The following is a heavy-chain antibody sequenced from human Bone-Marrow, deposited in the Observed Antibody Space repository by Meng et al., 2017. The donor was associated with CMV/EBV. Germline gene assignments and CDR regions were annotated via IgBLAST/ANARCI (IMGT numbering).Heavy chain of an antibody. V-gene: IGHV3-21*01. Sequence: GGSLRLSCAASGFTFGGYSMNWVRQAPGKGLEWVSSINTNSRYIYYADSVKGRFTISRDNAKNSLYLQMNSLRAEDTAVYYCARDNDYSNSYWGQGTLVTVSS. J-gene: IGHJ4*02. D-gene: IGHD4-11*01. CDR1: GFTFGGYS. CDR2: INTNSRYI. CDR3: ARDNDYSNSY.